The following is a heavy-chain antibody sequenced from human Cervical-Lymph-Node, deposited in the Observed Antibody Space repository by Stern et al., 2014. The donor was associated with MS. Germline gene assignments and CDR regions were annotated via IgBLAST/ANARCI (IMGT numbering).Heavy chain of an antibody. Sequence: QVQLVQSGAEVKKPGSSVKVSCKASGDTFSNYAIRWVRQAPGQGLEWMGRIIPILVIRNYAQKFQGRVTITADKSTSTAYMELSSLRSEDTAVYYCARERGSGSYVDYWGQGTLVTVSS. D-gene: IGHD3-10*01. CDR1: GDTFSNYA. CDR3: ARERGSGSYVDY. J-gene: IGHJ4*02. CDR2: IIPILVIR. V-gene: IGHV1-69*09.